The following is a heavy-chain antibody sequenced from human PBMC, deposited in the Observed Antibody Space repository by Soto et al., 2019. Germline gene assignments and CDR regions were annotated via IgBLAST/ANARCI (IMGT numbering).Heavy chain of an antibody. Sequence: QVQLQQWGAGLLKPSETLSLTCAVYGGSFSGYYWSWIRQPPGKGLEWIGEINHSGSTNYNPSLKSRVTISVDTSKNQFSLKLSSVTAADTAVYYCASPNSGYDSGSFDYWGQEPWSPSPQ. V-gene: IGHV4-34*01. CDR2: INHSGST. D-gene: IGHD5-12*01. CDR1: GGSFSGYY. J-gene: IGHJ4*01. CDR3: ASPNSGYDSGSFDY.